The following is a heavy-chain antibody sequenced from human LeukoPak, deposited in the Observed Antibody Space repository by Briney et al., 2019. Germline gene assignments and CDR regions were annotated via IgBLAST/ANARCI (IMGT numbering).Heavy chain of an antibody. CDR3: ARVAAASWAAFDI. CDR1: GYTFTGYY. Sequence: ASVKVSCKASGYTFTGYYMHWVRRAPGQGLEWMGWINPNSGGTNYAQKFQGRVTMTRDTSISTAYMELSRLRSDDTAVYYCARVAAASWAAFDIWGQGTMVTVSS. D-gene: IGHD3-16*01. J-gene: IGHJ3*02. V-gene: IGHV1-2*02. CDR2: INPNSGGT.